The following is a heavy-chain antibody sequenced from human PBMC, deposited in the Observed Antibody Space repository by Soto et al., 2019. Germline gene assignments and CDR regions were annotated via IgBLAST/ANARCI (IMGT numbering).Heavy chain of an antibody. CDR3: ARALLPGIAVAGLDY. J-gene: IGHJ4*02. CDR1: GGSLSGYY. Sequence: QVQLQQWGAGLLKPSETLSLTCAVYGGSLSGYYWSWIRQPPGKGLEWIGEINHSGSTNYNPSLKSRVTISVDTSKNQFSLKLSSVTAADTAVYYCARALLPGIAVAGLDYWGQGTLVTVSS. CDR2: INHSGST. V-gene: IGHV4-34*01. D-gene: IGHD6-19*01.